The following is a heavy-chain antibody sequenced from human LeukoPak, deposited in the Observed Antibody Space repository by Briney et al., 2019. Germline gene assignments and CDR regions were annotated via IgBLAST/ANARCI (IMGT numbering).Heavy chain of an antibody. D-gene: IGHD3-10*01. V-gene: IGHV4-61*02. CDR2: IYTSGST. Sequence: PSQTLSLTCTVSGGSISSGSYYWSWIRQPAGKGLEWIGRIYTSGSTNYNPSLKSRVTISVDTSKNQFSLKLSSVTAADTAVYYCASITMVRGAFDYWGQGTLVTVSS. J-gene: IGHJ4*02. CDR1: GGSISSGSYY. CDR3: ASITMVRGAFDY.